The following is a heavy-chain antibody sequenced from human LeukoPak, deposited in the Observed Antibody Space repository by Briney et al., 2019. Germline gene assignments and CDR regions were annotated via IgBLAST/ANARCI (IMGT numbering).Heavy chain of an antibody. CDR2: IYSGGST. Sequence: AGGSLRLSCAASGFTVSSTYMSWVRQAPGEGLEWVSVIYSGGSTYYADSVKGRFTISRDSSKNTLYLQMNSLRAEDTAVYYCARAGRGYSYGYSDYWGQGTLVTVSS. J-gene: IGHJ4*02. V-gene: IGHV3-53*01. CDR3: ARAGRGYSYGYSDY. D-gene: IGHD5-18*01. CDR1: GFTVSSTY.